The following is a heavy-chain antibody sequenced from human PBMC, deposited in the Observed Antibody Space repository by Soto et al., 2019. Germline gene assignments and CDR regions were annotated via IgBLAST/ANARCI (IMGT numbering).Heavy chain of an antibody. J-gene: IGHJ6*02. CDR1: GFTFSSYG. V-gene: IGHV3-30*18. CDR2: ISYDGSNK. Sequence: QVQLVESGGGMVQPGRSLRLSCAASGFTFSSYGMHWVRQAPGKGLEWVAVISYDGSNKYYADSVKGRFTISRDNSKNTLYLQMNSLRAEDTAVYYCAKDPRDSSSWYWSEYYYGMDVWGQGTTVTVSS. D-gene: IGHD6-13*01. CDR3: AKDPRDSSSWYWSEYYYGMDV.